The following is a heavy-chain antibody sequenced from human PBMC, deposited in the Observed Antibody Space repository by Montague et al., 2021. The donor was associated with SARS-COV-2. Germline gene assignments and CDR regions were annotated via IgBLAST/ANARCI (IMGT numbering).Heavy chain of an antibody. CDR2: IYSGGST. V-gene: IGHV3-66*02. CDR1: GFTVSSNY. CDR3: ARDQRRYGSGSYYGPHYYYGMDV. Sequence: SLRFSCAASGFTVSSNYMSWVRQAPGKGLEWVSVIYSGGSTYYAXSVKGRFTISRDNSKNTLYLQMNSLRAEDTAVYYCARDQRRYGSGSYYGPHYYYGMDVWGQGTTVTVSS. J-gene: IGHJ6*02. D-gene: IGHD3-10*01.